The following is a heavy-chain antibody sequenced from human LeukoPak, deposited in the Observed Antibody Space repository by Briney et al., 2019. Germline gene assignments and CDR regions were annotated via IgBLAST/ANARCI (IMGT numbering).Heavy chain of an antibody. V-gene: IGHV3-21*04. D-gene: IGHD3-22*01. CDR3: ATRNYYDSSGYYSYYFDY. Sequence: GGSLRLSCAASGFTFSSYAMGWVRQAPGKGLEWVSSISSSSRYIYYADSVKGRFTISRDNAKNSLYLQMNSLRAEDTAVYYCATRNYYDSSGYYSYYFDYWGQGTLVTVSS. CDR1: GFTFSSYA. J-gene: IGHJ4*02. CDR2: ISSSSRYI.